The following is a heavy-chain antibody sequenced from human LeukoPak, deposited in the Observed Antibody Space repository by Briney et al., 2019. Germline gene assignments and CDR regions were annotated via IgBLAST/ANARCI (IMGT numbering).Heavy chain of an antibody. CDR3: GQHDIGFDY. D-gene: IGHD3-9*01. J-gene: IGHJ4*02. CDR1: GFTFRTYS. CDR2: ISDSSGTI. Sequence: PGGSLRLSCVASGFTFRTYSMNWVRQAPGKGLEWVSYISDSSGTIYYADSVKGRFTISRDNAKNSLYLQMNSLRDEDTAVYYCGQHDIGFDYWGQGTLVTVSS. V-gene: IGHV3-48*02.